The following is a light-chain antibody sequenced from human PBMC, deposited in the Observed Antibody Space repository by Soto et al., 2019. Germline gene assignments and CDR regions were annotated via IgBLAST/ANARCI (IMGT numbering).Light chain of an antibody. CDR1: QSVSSY. CDR2: DAS. CDR3: QQYNSYST. V-gene: IGKV3-11*01. Sequence: EIVLRQSPATLSLSPGERATLSCRASQSVSSYLAWYQQKPGQAPRLLIYDASNRATGIPARFSGSGSGTDFTLPISSLEPEDFAVYYCQQYNSYSTFGQGTKVDIK. J-gene: IGKJ1*01.